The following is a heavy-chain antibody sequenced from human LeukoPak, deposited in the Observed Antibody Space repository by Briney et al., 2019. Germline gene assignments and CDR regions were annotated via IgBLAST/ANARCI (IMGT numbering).Heavy chain of an antibody. CDR2: ISAYNGNT. V-gene: IGHV1-18*01. CDR1: GYTFTKYV. J-gene: IGHJ4*02. CDR3: ASTGAVAGYY. Sequence: ASVKVSCKASGYTFTKYVLGWVRQAPGQGLEWMGWISAYNGNTNYAQKPQGRVTMTTDTSTSTAYMELRSLRSDDTAVYYCASTGAVAGYYWGQGTLVTVSS. D-gene: IGHD6-19*01.